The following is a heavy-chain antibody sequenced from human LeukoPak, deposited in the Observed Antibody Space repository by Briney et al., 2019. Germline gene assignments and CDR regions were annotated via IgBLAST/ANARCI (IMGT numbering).Heavy chain of an antibody. CDR1: GYTFTDYY. CDR3: ARGAPYSSSWYYGQRYGDDY. J-gene: IGHJ4*02. Sequence: GASVKVSCKASGYTFTDYYMHWVRQAPGQGLEWMGWINPNSGDTKYAQKFQGRVTMTRDTSISTAYMELSRLRSDDTAVYYCARGAPYSSSWYYGQRYGDDYWGQGTLVTVSS. CDR2: INPNSGDT. D-gene: IGHD6-13*01. V-gene: IGHV1-2*02.